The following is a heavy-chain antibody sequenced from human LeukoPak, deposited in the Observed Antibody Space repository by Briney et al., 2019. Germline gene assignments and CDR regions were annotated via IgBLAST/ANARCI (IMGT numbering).Heavy chain of an antibody. Sequence: SETLSLTCTVSGGSISSYYWSWIRQPPGKGLEWIGYIYYSGSTNYNPSLKSRVTISVDTSKNQFSLKLSSVTAADTAVYYCARGLVVRGVTGFDPWGQGTLVTVSS. V-gene: IGHV4-59*01. CDR1: GGSISSYY. D-gene: IGHD3-10*01. CDR2: IYYSGST. J-gene: IGHJ5*02. CDR3: ARGLVVRGVTGFDP.